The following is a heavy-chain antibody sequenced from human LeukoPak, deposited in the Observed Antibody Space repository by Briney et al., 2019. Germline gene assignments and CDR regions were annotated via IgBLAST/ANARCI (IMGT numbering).Heavy chain of an antibody. V-gene: IGHV1-69*04. CDR1: GGTFSSYA. D-gene: IGHD3-22*01. J-gene: IGHJ6*02. CDR3: AGYYYDSSGQYYYYYGMDV. Sequence: SVKVSCKASGGTFSSYAISWVRQAPGQGLEWMGRIIPILGIANYAQKFQGRVTITADKSTSTAYMELSSLRSEDTAVYYCAGYYYDSSGQYYYYYGMDVWGQGTTVAVSS. CDR2: IIPILGIA.